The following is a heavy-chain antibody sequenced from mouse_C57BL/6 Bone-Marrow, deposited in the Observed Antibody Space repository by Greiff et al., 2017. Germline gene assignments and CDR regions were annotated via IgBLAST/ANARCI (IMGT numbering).Heavy chain of an antibody. CDR2: IDPSDSYT. Sequence: VKLQESGAELVMPGASVKLSCKASGYTFTSYWMHWVKQRPGQGLEWIGEIDPSDSYTNYNQKFKGKSTLTVDKSSSTAYMQLSSLTSEDSAVYYCAKGLLSPFAYWGQGTLVTVSA. CDR3: AKGLLSPFAY. D-gene: IGHD2-3*01. V-gene: IGHV1-69*01. CDR1: GYTFTSYW. J-gene: IGHJ3*01.